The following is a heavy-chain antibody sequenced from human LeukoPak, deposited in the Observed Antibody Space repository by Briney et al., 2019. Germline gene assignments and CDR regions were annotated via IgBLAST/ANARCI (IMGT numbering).Heavy chain of an antibody. J-gene: IGHJ5*02. D-gene: IGHD6-19*01. V-gene: IGHV1-69*04. CDR1: GGTFSSYA. CDR2: IIPILGIA. Sequence: SVKVSCKASGGTFSSYAISWVRQAPGQGLEWMGRIIPILGIANYAQKFQGRVTITADKSTSTAYMELSSLRSEDTAVYHCARDALIAVAGLNWFDPWGQGTLVTVSS. CDR3: ARDALIAVAGLNWFDP.